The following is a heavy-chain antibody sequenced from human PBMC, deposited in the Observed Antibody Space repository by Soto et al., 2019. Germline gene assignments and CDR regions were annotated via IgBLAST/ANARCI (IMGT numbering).Heavy chain of an antibody. V-gene: IGHV3-48*01. J-gene: IGHJ5*02. CDR3: ARSLGYYGSGSYYIWENWFDP. Sequence: GGSLRVSCAASGFIFSSYSMNWGRQAPGKGLEWVSYISSSSSTIYYADSVKGRFTISRDNAKNSLYLQMNSLRAEDTAVYYCARSLGYYGSGSYYIWENWFDPWGQGT. CDR2: ISSSSSTI. CDR1: GFIFSSYS. D-gene: IGHD3-10*01.